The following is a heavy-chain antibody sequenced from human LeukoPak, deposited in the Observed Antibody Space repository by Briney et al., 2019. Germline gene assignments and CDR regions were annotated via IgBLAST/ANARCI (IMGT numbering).Heavy chain of an antibody. CDR1: GFTVSSNY. CDR2: IYDIGST. J-gene: IGHJ3*02. D-gene: IGHD4-17*01. Sequence: GGSLRLSCAASGFTVSSNYMSWVRQAPGTGLEWVSIIYDIGSTYYADSVKGRFTISRDNSQNTLYLQLNSLRAEDTAVYYCARTAVTPGSSDAFDIWGQGTMVIVSS. V-gene: IGHV3-53*01. CDR3: ARTAVTPGSSDAFDI.